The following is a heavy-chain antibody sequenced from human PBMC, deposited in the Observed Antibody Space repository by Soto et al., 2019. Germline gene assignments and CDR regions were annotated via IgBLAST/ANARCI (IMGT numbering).Heavy chain of an antibody. CDR2: INAGSGNT. Sequence: GASVKVSCKASGYTFTSYDMNWVRQAPGQGLEWMGWINAGSGNTNYSQKFQGRVTMTRDTSVSTAYMELSSLRSEDTAVYYCARGRWYSCSWGFDYWGQGTMVTVSS. CDR1: GYTFTSYD. J-gene: IGHJ4*03. D-gene: IGHD6-6*01. V-gene: IGHV1-8*02. CDR3: ARGRWYSCSWGFDY.